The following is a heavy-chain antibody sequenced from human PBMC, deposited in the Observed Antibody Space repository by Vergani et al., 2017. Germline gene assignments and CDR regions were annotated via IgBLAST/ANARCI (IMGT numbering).Heavy chain of an antibody. V-gene: IGHV3-23*01. CDR3: AKDPLPEYCSGGSCYSETQGDY. CDR2: ISGSGFNT. CDR1: GFTFSSYA. J-gene: IGHJ4*02. Sequence: EVQLLESGGGLVQPGGSLRLSCAASGFTFSSYAMSWVRQAPGKGLEWVSAISGSGFNTYYADSVKGRFTISRDNSKNTLYLQMNSLRAEDTAVYYCAKDPLPEYCSGGSCYSETQGDYWGQGTLVTVFS. D-gene: IGHD2-15*01.